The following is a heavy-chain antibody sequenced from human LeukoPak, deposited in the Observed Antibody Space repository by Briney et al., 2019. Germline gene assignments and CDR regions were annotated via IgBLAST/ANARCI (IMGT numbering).Heavy chain of an antibody. CDR1: GFTLSSYS. D-gene: IGHD6-13*01. J-gene: IGHJ4*02. Sequence: GGSLRLSCAASGFTLSSYSMHWVRRAPGKGLEWVAVMSYDGNDKYYADPVKGRSTIPRKSSKHTVYLEMNSLRAEDTAVYYCAKVGQYTSSWYNYCGQGTRVTVSS. CDR3: AKVGQYTSSWYNY. CDR2: MSYDGNDK. V-gene: IGHV3-30*04.